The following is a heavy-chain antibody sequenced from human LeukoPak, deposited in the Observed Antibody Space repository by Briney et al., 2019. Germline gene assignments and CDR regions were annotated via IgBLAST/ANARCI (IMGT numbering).Heavy chain of an antibody. CDR3: ARELESYSKGYFDL. V-gene: IGHV1-69*04. CDR2: IIPILGIA. CDR1: GGTFNSYA. D-gene: IGHD4-11*01. Sequence: SVKVSCEASGGTFNSYAISWVRQAPGQGLEWMGRIIPILGIANYAQKFQGRVTITADKSTSTAYMELSSLRSEDTAVYYCARELESYSKGYFDLWGRGTLVTVSS. J-gene: IGHJ2*01.